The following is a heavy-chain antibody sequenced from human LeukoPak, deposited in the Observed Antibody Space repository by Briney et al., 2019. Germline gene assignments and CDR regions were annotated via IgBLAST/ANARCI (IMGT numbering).Heavy chain of an antibody. CDR1: GFTFDDYA. J-gene: IGHJ4*02. D-gene: IGHD6-13*01. CDR2: ISWNSGSI. CDR3: AKDLGGIIAAAGFDY. V-gene: IGHV3-9*01. Sequence: GGSLRLSCAASGFTFDDYAMHWVRQAPGKGLEWVSGISWNSGSIGYADSVKGRFTISRDNAKNSLYLQMNSLRAEDTALYYCAKDLGGIIAAAGFDYWGQGTLVTVSS.